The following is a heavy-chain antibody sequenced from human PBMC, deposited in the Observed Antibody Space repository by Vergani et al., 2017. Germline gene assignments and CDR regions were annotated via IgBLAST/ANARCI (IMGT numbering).Heavy chain of an antibody. Sequence: QVQLVESGGGVLQPGTSLRLSCVVSGFALNRHAMYWVRQAPGKGLEWVVGISFDGTNEYYPDLVKGRFTISRDIAKNTLYLQVRSLRLEDTGVYHCVRDRGLCAGGRCYTEAWDYWGQGTPVTVSS. CDR1: GFALNRHA. CDR3: VRDRGLCAGGRCYTEAWDY. CDR2: ISFDGTNE. D-gene: IGHD2-2*02. J-gene: IGHJ4*02. V-gene: IGHV3-30-3*01.